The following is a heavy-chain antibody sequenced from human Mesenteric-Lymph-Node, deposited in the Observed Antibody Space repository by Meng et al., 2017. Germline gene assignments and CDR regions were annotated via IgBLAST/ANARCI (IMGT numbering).Heavy chain of an antibody. J-gene: IGHJ4*02. Sequence: SETLSLTCTVSGGSISSYYWSWIRQPAGKGLEWIGRIYTSGSTNYNPSLKSRVTMSVDTSKNQFSLKLSSVTAADTTVYYCARAPSPYGSGSSSYDDWGQGTLVTVSS. CDR2: IYTSGST. D-gene: IGHD3-10*01. CDR3: ARAPSPYGSGSSSYDD. CDR1: GGSISSYY. V-gene: IGHV4-4*07.